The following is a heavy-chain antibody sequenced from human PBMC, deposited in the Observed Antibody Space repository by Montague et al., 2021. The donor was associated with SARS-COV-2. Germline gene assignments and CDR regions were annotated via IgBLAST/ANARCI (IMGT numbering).Heavy chain of an antibody. CDR3: AREREGYSSSWYLDY. CDR1: GGSTSSYY. CDR2: IYYSGST. Sequence: SETLSLTCTVSGGSTSSYYWSWIRQPPGKGLEWIGYIYYSGSTNYNPSLKSRVTISVDTSKNQFSLKLSSVTAADAAVYYCAREREGYSSSWYLDYWGQGTLVTVSS. V-gene: IGHV4-59*01. D-gene: IGHD6-13*01. J-gene: IGHJ4*02.